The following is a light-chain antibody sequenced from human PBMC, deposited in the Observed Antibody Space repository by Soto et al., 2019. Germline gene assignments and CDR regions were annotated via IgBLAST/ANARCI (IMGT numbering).Light chain of an antibody. Sequence: QSALTQPPSVSGSPGQSVTISCTGTSSDVGRYNHFSWYQQPTGTAPKLMIYDVNNRPSGVPDRFSGSKSGNTASRNISGLQAEDEAESYCSSYTCSTTLVVFGGGTKLTVL. CDR1: SSDVGRYNH. CDR3: SSYTCSTTLVV. J-gene: IGLJ2*01. V-gene: IGLV2-18*02. CDR2: DVN.